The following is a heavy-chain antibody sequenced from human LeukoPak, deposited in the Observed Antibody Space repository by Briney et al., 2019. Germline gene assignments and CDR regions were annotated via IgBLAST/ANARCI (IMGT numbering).Heavy chain of an antibody. CDR3: ARLSYDFWSGYYTGKGWFDP. V-gene: IGHV5-51*07. Sequence: GESLKISCKGSGNSFSNYWIGWVHQLPGRGLEWMGIIYPGDSDTRYNPSFQGQVTISANKSISTAYLQWSSLKASDTAMYYCARLSYDFWSGYYTGKGWFDPWGQGTLVTVSS. J-gene: IGHJ5*02. CDR1: GNSFSNYW. D-gene: IGHD3-3*01. CDR2: IYPGDSDT.